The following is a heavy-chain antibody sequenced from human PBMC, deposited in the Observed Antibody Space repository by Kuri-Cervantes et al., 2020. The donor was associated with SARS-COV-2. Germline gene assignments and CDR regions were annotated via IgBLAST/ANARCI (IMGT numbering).Heavy chain of an antibody. V-gene: IGHV3-11*04. CDR2: ISSSGSTI. CDR1: GFTFSDYY. Sequence: GGSLRLSCAASGFTFSDYYMSWIRQAPGKGLEWVSYISSSGSTIYYADSVKGRFTISRDNAKNSLYLQMNSLRAGDTAVYYCARDGQYYYDSSGYYSDWYFDLWGRGTLVTVSS. J-gene: IGHJ2*01. CDR3: ARDGQYYYDSSGYYSDWYFDL. D-gene: IGHD3-22*01.